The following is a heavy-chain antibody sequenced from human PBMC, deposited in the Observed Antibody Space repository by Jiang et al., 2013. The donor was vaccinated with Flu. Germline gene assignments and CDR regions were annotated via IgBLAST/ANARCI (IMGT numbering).Heavy chain of an antibody. D-gene: IGHD2-2*01. Sequence: SGAEVKSPGASVKVSCKASGYTLTSYYMHWVRQAPGQGLEWVGLINPGSGNTGYAQRFQGRVTMTRDTSTSTVYMDLRSLRSEDTAIYYCARVKPRSPLSTDYHYYGMDVWGQGTTVTVSS. V-gene: IGHV1-46*01. J-gene: IGHJ6*02. CDR1: GYTLTSYY. CDR3: ARVKPRSPLSTDYHYYGMDV. CDR2: INPGSGNT.